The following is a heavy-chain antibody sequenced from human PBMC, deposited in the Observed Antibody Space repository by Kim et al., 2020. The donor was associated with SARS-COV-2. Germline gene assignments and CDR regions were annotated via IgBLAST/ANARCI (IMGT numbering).Heavy chain of an antibody. CDR3: ARVGTMVRGEPIDY. CDR2: TYYRSKWYN. Sequence: SQTLSLTCVISGDSVSSNSAAWNWIRQSPSRGLEWLGRTYYRSKWYNDYAVSVKSRITINPDTSKNQFSLQLNSVTPEDTAVYYCARVGTMVRGEPIDYWGQGTLVTVSS. V-gene: IGHV6-1*01. J-gene: IGHJ4*02. D-gene: IGHD3-10*01. CDR1: GDSVSSNSAA.